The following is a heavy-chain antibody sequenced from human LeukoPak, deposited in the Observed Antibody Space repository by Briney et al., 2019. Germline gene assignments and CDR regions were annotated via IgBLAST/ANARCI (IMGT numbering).Heavy chain of an antibody. J-gene: IGHJ4*02. V-gene: IGHV3-23*01. D-gene: IGHD3-10*01. CDR2: ISGSGGST. Sequence: PGGSLRLSCTASGFAFSSYAMSWVRQAPRKGLEWVPAISGSGGSTYYADSVKGRFTISRDNSKNTLYLQMNSLRAEDTAVYYCAKLRSYGTPIFYFYYWGQGTLVTVSS. CDR1: GFAFSSYA. CDR3: AKLRSYGTPIFYFYY.